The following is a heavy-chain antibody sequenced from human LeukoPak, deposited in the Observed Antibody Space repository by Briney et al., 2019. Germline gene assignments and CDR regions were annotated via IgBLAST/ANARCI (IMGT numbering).Heavy chain of an antibody. CDR1: GGSISSYY. V-gene: IGHV4-59*01. J-gene: IGHJ5*02. Sequence: PSETLSLTCTVSGGSISSYYWSWIRQPPGKGLEWIGYIYYSGSTNYNPSLKSRVTISVDTSKNQFSLKLSSVTAADTAVYYCARRRMLGVSGGCCWFDPWGQGTLVTVSS. D-gene: IGHD3-16*01. CDR2: IYYSGST. CDR3: ARRRMLGVSGGCCWFDP.